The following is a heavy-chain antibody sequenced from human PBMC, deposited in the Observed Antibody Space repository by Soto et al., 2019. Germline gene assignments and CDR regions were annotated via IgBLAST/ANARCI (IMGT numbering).Heavy chain of an antibody. CDR1: GFTFSSYS. Sequence: EAQLVESGGGLVQPGGSLRLSCAASGFTFSSYSMNWVRQAPGKGLEWISYISSSSSTIYYADSVQGRFTISRDNARNSLYXXXXXXXXXXXXXXYCARDSPPGWHFDYWGQGALVTVSS. CDR2: ISSSSSTI. V-gene: IGHV3-48*01. D-gene: IGHD3-10*01. J-gene: IGHJ4*02. CDR3: ARDSPPGWHFDY.